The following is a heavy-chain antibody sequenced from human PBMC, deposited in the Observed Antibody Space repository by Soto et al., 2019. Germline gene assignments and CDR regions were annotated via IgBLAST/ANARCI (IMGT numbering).Heavy chain of an antibody. V-gene: IGHV4-30-4*01. CDR1: GGSISSGDYY. CDR3: ARDYYDSSGPLGWFDP. Sequence: SETLSLTCTVSGGSISSGDYYWSWIRQPPGKGLEWIGYIYYSGSTYYNPSLKSRVTISVDTSKNQFSLKLSSVTAADTAVYYCARDYYDSSGPLGWFDPWGQVTLVTVSS. CDR2: IYYSGST. J-gene: IGHJ5*02. D-gene: IGHD3-22*01.